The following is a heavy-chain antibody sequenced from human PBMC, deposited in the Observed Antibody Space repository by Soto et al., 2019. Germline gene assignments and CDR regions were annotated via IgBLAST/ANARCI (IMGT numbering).Heavy chain of an antibody. D-gene: IGHD2-2*02. CDR3: ARGSLYRPFDY. V-gene: IGHV3-30-3*01. CDR1: GFTFSSYA. CDR2: ISYDGSNK. J-gene: IGHJ4*02. Sequence: PGGSLRLSCAASGFTFSSYAMHWVRQAPGKGLEWVAVISYDGSNKYYADSVKGRFTISRDNSKNTLYLQMNSLRAEDTAVYYCARGSLYRPFDYWGQGTLVTVSS.